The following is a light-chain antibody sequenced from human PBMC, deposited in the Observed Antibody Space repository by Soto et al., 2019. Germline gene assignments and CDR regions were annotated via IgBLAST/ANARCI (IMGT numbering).Light chain of an antibody. CDR1: QSVSSN. J-gene: IGKJ1*01. CDR3: QQYDNWWT. Sequence: EIVMAQSPATLSVSPGERATLSCRASQSVSSNLAWYQQKPGQAPRLLICGASTRATGIPVRFSGSGSGTEFTLTISSLQSEDFAVYYCQQYDNWWTFGQGTKVDNK. V-gene: IGKV3-15*01. CDR2: GAS.